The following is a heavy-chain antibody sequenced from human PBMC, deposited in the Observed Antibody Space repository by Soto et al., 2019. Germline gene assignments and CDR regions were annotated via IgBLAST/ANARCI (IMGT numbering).Heavy chain of an antibody. J-gene: IGHJ5*02. CDR1: GFTFSTCA. D-gene: IGHD2-15*01. Sequence: EVQLLESGGGLVQPGGSLRLSCAASGFTFSTCAMNWVRQAPGKGLEWVSGFSGGGGSTYYGDSVKGRFTISRDNSKNTLYLQINSLRADDTAVYYCAKQAVVVAATPWFDPWGQGTLVTVSS. V-gene: IGHV3-23*01. CDR3: AKQAVVVAATPWFDP. CDR2: FSGGGGST.